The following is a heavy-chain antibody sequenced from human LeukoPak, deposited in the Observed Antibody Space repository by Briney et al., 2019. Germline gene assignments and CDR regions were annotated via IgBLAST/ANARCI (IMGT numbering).Heavy chain of an antibody. CDR3: ATGLFYDQLPYYYYYYMDV. D-gene: IGHD2-2*01. CDR1: GFTFSSNW. Sequence: PGGSLRLSCAASGFTFSSNWMTWVRQAPGKGLVWVSRINSDGSSTSYADSVKGRFTISRDNAKNTLYLQMNSLRAEDTAVYYCATGLFYDQLPYYYYYYMDVWGKGTTVTVSS. J-gene: IGHJ6*03. CDR2: INSDGSST. V-gene: IGHV3-74*01.